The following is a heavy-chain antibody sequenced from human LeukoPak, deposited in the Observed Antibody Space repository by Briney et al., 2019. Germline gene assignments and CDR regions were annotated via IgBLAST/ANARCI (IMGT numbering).Heavy chain of an antibody. CDR1: RFTFSDYG. CDR3: AKDLLNWGSGNYYKGYVDY. J-gene: IGHJ4*02. D-gene: IGHD3-10*01. Sequence: GRSLRLSCAASRFTFSDYGMHWIRQAPGKGLEWVAVTSYDGSNKYYADSVKGRFTISRDNSKNTLYLQMNSLRAEDTAVYYWAKDLLNWGSGNYYKGYVDYWGQGTLVTVSS. CDR2: TSYDGSNK. V-gene: IGHV3-30*18.